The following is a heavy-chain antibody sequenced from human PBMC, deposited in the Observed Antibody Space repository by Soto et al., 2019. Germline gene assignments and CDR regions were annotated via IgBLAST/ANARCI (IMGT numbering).Heavy chain of an antibody. CDR3: AKLYDGGYSYRVPSAIDY. V-gene: IGHV3-30*18. Sequence: QVQLVESGGRVVQPGRSLRLSCAASGFTFSSYGMHWVRQAPGKGLEWVAVISYDGSNKYYADSVKGRFTISRDNSKNTLYLKMNGRGAEDTAVYYCAKLYDGGYSYRVPSAIDYWGQGTLVTVSS. CDR2: ISYDGSNK. CDR1: GFTFSSYG. J-gene: IGHJ4*02. D-gene: IGHD5-18*01.